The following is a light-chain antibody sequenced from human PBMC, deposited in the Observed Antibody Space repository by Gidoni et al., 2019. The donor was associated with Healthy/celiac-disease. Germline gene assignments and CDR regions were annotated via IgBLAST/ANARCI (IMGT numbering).Light chain of an antibody. Sequence: EIVLTQSPATLSLSPGERATLSCRASQSVSSYLAWYQQKPGQAPRLLIYDASNRATGTPARFSGSGSGTDFTLTISSLEPEDFAVYYCQQRSFTFXQXTRLEIK. J-gene: IGKJ5*01. CDR2: DAS. V-gene: IGKV3-11*01. CDR3: QQRSFT. CDR1: QSVSSY.